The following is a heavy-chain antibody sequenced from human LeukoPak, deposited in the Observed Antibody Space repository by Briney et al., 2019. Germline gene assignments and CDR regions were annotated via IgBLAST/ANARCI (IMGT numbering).Heavy chain of an antibody. Sequence: SETLSLTCTVSGGSISNYYWSWIRQPPGKGLEWIGYIHYSGSTNYNPSLKSRVTISVDTSKNQFSLKLSSVTAADTAVYYCARRYSSSWYPYWYFDLWGRGTLVTVSS. D-gene: IGHD6-13*01. J-gene: IGHJ2*01. V-gene: IGHV4-59*01. CDR1: GGSISNYY. CDR3: ARRYSSSWYPYWYFDL. CDR2: IHYSGST.